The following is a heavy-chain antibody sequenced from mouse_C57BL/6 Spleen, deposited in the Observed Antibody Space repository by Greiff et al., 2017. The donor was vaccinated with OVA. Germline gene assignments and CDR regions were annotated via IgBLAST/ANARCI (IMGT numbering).Heavy chain of an antibody. Sequence: QVQLQQSGAELVKPGASVKISCKASGYAFSSYWMNWVKQRPGKGLEWIGQIYPGDGDTNYNGKFKGKATLTADKSSSTAYMQLSSLTSEDSAVYFCARSGSTMAFDYWGQGTTRTVSS. CDR2: IYPGDGDT. V-gene: IGHV1-80*01. D-gene: IGHD2-1*01. J-gene: IGHJ2*01. CDR3: ARSGSTMAFDY. CDR1: GYAFSSYW.